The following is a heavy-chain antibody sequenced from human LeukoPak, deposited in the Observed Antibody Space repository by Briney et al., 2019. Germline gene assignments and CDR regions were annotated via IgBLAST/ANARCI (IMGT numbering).Heavy chain of an antibody. CDR1: GFTFSSYG. V-gene: IGHV3-33*01. Sequence: QPGRSLRLSCAASGFTFSSYGMHWVRQAPGKGLEWVAVIWYDGSNKYYADSVKGRFTISRDNSKNTLYLQMNSLRAEDTAVYYCARDPGGYDFWSGYYNEGYFDYWGQGTLVTVSS. D-gene: IGHD3-3*01. J-gene: IGHJ4*02. CDR3: ARDPGGYDFWSGYYNEGYFDY. CDR2: IWYDGSNK.